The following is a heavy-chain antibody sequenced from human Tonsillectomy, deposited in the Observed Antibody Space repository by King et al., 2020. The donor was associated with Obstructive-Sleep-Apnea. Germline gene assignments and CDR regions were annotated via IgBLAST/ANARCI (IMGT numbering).Heavy chain of an antibody. J-gene: IGHJ2*01. D-gene: IGHD3-10*01. V-gene: IGHV4-4*07. Sequence: VQLQESGPGLVKPSETLSLTCTVSGGSISNYYWSWIRQPPRQGLEWVGLIHISGSTNYNPSLKSRVTMSVDTSTTQFSLTLSSVTAADTAVYYSARGLNGASYFDLWGRGTLVTVSS. CDR1: GGSISNYY. CDR3: ARGLNGASYFDL. CDR2: IHISGST.